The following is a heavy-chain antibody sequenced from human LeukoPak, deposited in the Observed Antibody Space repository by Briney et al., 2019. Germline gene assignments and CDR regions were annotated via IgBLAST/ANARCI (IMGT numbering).Heavy chain of an antibody. V-gene: IGHV3-74*01. J-gene: IGHJ4*02. CDR1: GFTFSSYW. D-gene: IGHD3-3*01. CDR3: ARGRDFWSGYYSDY. Sequence: PGGSLRLSCAASGFTFSSYWMHWVRHAPGKGLVWVSRINSDGSSTSYADSVKGRFTISRDNAKNTPYLQMNSLRAEDTAVYYCARGRDFWSGYYSDYWGQGTLVTVSS. CDR2: INSDGSST.